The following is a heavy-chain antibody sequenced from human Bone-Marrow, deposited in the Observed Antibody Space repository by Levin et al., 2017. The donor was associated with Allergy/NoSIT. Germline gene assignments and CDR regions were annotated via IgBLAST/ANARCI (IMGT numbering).Heavy chain of an antibody. CDR2: IIGSGDDT. CDR3: AKMEQQLLKGAFDL. J-gene: IGHJ2*01. D-gene: IGHD1-26*01. CDR1: GFTSSFYA. Sequence: PGGSLRLSCEASGFTSSFYAMSWVRQAPGKGLEWVSGIIGSGDDTSYIDSVKGRFIISRDESKNTLYRQMNGLRAEDTATYYCAKMEQQLLKGAFDLWGRGTLVTVSS. V-gene: IGHV3-23*01.